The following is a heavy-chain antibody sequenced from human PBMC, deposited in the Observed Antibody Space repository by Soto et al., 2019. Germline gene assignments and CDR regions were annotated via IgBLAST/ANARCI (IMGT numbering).Heavy chain of an antibody. Sequence: SETLSLTCTVSGGSISSGGYFWSWIRQHPGKGLEWTGYIYYIGSTYYNPSLKSRVTISLDTSKNQFSLKLTSVTAADTAVYYCARDLQYSRLFYGMDVWGQGTTVTVSS. J-gene: IGHJ6*02. D-gene: IGHD6-13*01. CDR1: GGSISSGGYF. CDR2: IYYIGST. CDR3: ARDLQYSRLFYGMDV. V-gene: IGHV4-31*03.